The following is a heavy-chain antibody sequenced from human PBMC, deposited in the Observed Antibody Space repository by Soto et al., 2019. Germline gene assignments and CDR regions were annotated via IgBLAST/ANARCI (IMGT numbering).Heavy chain of an antibody. CDR3: ARVDSSGFDFDY. D-gene: IGHD3-22*01. CDR1: GGSISSGGYY. CDR2: IYYSGST. J-gene: IGHJ4*02. V-gene: IGHV4-30-4*01. Sequence: SETLSLTCTVSGGSISSGGYYWSWIRQPPGKGLEWIGYIYYSGSTYYNPSLKSRVTISVDTSKNQFSLKLSSVTAADTAVYYCARVDSSGFDFDYWGQGTLVTVSS.